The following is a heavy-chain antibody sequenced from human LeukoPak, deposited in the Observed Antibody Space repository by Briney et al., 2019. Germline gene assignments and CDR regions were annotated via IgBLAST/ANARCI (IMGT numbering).Heavy chain of an antibody. Sequence: SETLSLTCTVSGYSISSGYYWGWIRQPPGKGLEWIGSIYHSGSTYYNPSLKSRVTISVDTSKNQFSLKLSSVTAADTAVYYCARFEVSGYYLFDYWGPGTLVTVSS. CDR3: ARFEVSGYYLFDY. CDR2: IYHSGST. CDR1: GYSISSGYY. D-gene: IGHD5-12*01. J-gene: IGHJ4*02. V-gene: IGHV4-38-2*02.